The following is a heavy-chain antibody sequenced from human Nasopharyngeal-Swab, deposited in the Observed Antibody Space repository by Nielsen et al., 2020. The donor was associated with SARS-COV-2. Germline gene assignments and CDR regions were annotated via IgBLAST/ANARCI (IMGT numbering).Heavy chain of an antibody. CDR3: AREPRPGIAVAGKGNWFDP. CDR1: GYTFTSYY. D-gene: IGHD6-19*01. V-gene: IGHV1-46*01. J-gene: IGHJ5*02. CDR2: INPSGGST. Sequence: ASVKVSCKASGYTFTSYYMHWVRQAPGQGLEWMGIINPSGGSTSYAQKFQGRVTITRDTSASTAYMELSSLRSEDTAVYYCAREPRPGIAVAGKGNWFDPWGQGTLVTVSS.